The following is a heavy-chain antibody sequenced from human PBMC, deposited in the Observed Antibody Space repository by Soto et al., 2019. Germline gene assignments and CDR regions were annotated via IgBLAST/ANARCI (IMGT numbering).Heavy chain of an antibody. D-gene: IGHD3-16*01. V-gene: IGHV3-30*18. CDR1: GFTFSSYG. CDR2: ISYDGSNK. CDR3: GKDFYDWGDSYYYYGMDV. J-gene: IGHJ6*02. Sequence: GGSLRLSCAASGFTFSSYGMHWVRQAPGKGLEWVAVISYDGSNKYYADSVKGRFTISRDNSKNTLYLQMNSLRAEDTAVYYCGKDFYDWGDSYYYYGMDVWGQGTTVTVSS.